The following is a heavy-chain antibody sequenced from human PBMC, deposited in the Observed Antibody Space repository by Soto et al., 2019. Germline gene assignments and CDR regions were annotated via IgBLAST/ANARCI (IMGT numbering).Heavy chain of an antibody. V-gene: IGHV3-73*01. CDR2: IRSKANSDAT. J-gene: IGHJ4*02. D-gene: IGHD4-17*01. CDR3: TITTRAYGDCAGGFDY. Sequence: EVQLVESGGGLVQPGGSLKLSCAASGFTFSGSAMHWVRQASGKGLEWVGRIRSKANSDATAYAASVKGRFTISRDDSKNTAYLQMNSLKTEDTAVYYCTITTRAYGDCAGGFDYWGQGTLVTVSS. CDR1: GFTFSGSA.